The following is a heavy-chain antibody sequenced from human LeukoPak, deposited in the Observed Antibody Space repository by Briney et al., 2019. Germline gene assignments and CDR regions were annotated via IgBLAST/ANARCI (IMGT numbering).Heavy chain of an antibody. Sequence: PGGSLRLSCAASGFTFSSYSMNWVRQAPGKGLEWVSYISSSSSTIYYADSVKGRFTISRDNAKNSLYLQMNSLRDEDTAVYYCAREIVVAVAGISPYFDYWGQGTLVTVSS. J-gene: IGHJ4*02. CDR1: GFTFSSYS. CDR3: AREIVVAVAGISPYFDY. V-gene: IGHV3-48*02. CDR2: ISSSSSTI. D-gene: IGHD6-19*01.